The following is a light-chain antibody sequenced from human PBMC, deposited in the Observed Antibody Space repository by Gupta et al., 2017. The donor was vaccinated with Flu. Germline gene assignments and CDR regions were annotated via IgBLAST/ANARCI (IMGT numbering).Light chain of an antibody. CDR1: QDSSSW. CDR2: KAS. J-gene: IGKJ1*01. V-gene: IGKV1-5*03. CDR3: KQYKHFPWT. Sequence: RSSAFVYSVTIICRANQDSSSWLAWFQQKPGQAPNRLIYKASTLDCGVPARFSGSGSGTDFTLTIGIVDADDVAIYYCKQYKHFPWTFGQGTKVEIK.